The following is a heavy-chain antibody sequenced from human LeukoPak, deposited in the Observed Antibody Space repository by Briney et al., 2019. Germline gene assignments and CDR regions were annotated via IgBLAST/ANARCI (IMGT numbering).Heavy chain of an antibody. CDR2: IYYSGST. CDR1: GGSISSSSYY. V-gene: IGHV4-39*01. CDR3: AYCGTSCGGSDAFDI. D-gene: IGHD2-2*01. Sequence: PSETLSLTCTVSGGSISSSSYYWGWIRQPPGKGLEWIGSIYYSGSTYYNPSLKSQVTISVDTPKNQFSLKLSAVTAADTAVYYGAYCGTSCGGSDAFDIWGQGTMVTASS. J-gene: IGHJ3*02.